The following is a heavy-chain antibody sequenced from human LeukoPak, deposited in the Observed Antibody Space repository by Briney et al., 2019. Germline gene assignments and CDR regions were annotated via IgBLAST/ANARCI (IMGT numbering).Heavy chain of an antibody. CDR2: IRYDGSNE. CDR1: GFTFSSYG. J-gene: IGHJ6*03. D-gene: IGHD5-12*01. V-gene: IGHV3-30*02. Sequence: GGSLRLSCAASGFTFSSYGMHWVRQAPGKGLEWVAFIRYDGSNEYYADSVKGRFTISRDNSKNTLYLQMNSLRAEDTAVYYCARHSGYYRRGPDYYYYYMDVWGKGTTVTVSS. CDR3: ARHSGYYRRGPDYYYYYMDV.